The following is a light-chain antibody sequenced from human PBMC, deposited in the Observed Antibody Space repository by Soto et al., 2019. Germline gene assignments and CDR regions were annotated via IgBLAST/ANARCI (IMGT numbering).Light chain of an antibody. CDR1: NSTVRSNT. J-gene: IGLJ1*01. Sequence: SVLTQPPSASGTPGQRVTLSCPGSNSTVRSNTVHWYQHLPGTAPKPLIYGNTQRPSGVPDRFSGSTSGPSASLAISGLRSEDESDYYCATWDDSLNGYVFGTGTKGNVL. CDR2: GNT. CDR3: ATWDDSLNGYV. V-gene: IGLV1-44*01.